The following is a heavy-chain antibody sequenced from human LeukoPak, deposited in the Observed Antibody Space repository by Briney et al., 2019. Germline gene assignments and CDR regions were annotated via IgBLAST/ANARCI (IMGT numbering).Heavy chain of an antibody. D-gene: IGHD6-19*01. CDR2: ISSSSSTI. J-gene: IGHJ4*02. V-gene: IGHV3-48*01. Sequence: QPGGSLRLSCAASGFTFSSYSMNWVRQAPGKGLEWVSYISSSSSTIYYADSVKGRFTISRDNSKNTLYLQMNSLRAEDTAVYYCAKLPVSYSSGWSNFDYWGQGTLVTVSS. CDR1: GFTFSSYS. CDR3: AKLPVSYSSGWSNFDY.